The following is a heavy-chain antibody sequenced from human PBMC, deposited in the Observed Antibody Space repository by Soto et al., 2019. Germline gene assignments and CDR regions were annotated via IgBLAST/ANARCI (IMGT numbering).Heavy chain of an antibody. CDR2: INAGNGNT. V-gene: IGHV1-3*01. CDR1: GYTFTSYA. J-gene: IGHJ6*02. CDR3: ARVLCSSTSCYRHYYGMDG. Sequence: AFVRVSYTASGYTFTSYAMHWVRQAHGQMLEWMGWINAGNGNTKDTQKFQGRVTITRDTSASTAYMELSSLRSEDTAVYYCARVLCSSTSCYRHYYGMDGWGQGTTVTVSS. D-gene: IGHD2-2*01.